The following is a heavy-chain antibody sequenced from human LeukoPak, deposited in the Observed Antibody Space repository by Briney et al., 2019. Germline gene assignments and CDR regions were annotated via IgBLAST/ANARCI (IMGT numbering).Heavy chain of an antibody. V-gene: IGHV4-38-2*01. CDR2: IYHSGST. Sequence: KPSETLSLTCAVSGYSISSGYYWGWIRQPPGKGLEWIGSIYHSGSTYYNPSLKSRVTISVDTSKNQFSLKLSSVTAADTAVYYCATGSGFGVVISNHFDYWGQGTLVTVSS. CDR3: ATGSGFGVVISNHFDY. CDR1: GYSISSGYY. J-gene: IGHJ4*02. D-gene: IGHD3-3*01.